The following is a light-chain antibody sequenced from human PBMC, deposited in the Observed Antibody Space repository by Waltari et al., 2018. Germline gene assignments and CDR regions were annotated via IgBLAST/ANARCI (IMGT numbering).Light chain of an antibody. CDR1: QSVGNY. V-gene: IGKV3-11*01. CDR3: QQRSNWSPALT. Sequence: EIVLTQSPAPLSLSPGERATLSCRASQSVGNYLAWYQQKPGQAPRLLIYDASNRATGIPARFSGSGSGTDFTLTISSLEPEDFAVYYCQQRSNWSPALTFGGGTKVEIK. J-gene: IGKJ4*01. CDR2: DAS.